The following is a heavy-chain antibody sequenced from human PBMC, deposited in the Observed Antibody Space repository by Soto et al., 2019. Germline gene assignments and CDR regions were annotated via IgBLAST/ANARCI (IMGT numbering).Heavy chain of an antibody. J-gene: IGHJ4*02. CDR3: ARGLAVAGLLTFDY. CDR2: IYYSGST. D-gene: IGHD6-19*01. Sequence: LSETLSLTCTVSGGSISSYYWSWIRQPPGKGLEWIGYIYYSGSTNYNPSLKSRVTISVDTSKNQFSLKLSSVTAADTAVYYCARGLAVAGLLTFDYWGQGTLVTVSS. CDR1: GGSISSYY. V-gene: IGHV4-59*01.